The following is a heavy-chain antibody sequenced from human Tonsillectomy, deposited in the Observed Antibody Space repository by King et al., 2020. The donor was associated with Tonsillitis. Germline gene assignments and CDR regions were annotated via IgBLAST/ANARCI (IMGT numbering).Heavy chain of an antibody. Sequence: VQLVESGGGVVKPGGSLRLSRAASGFTFSNAWMSWVRQAPGKGLEWVGRIKSKTDGGTTDYAAPVKGRFTISRDDSKNTLYLQMNSLKTEDTAVYYCTTDSQDYYDSSGYYYYYYMDVWGKGTTVTVSS. V-gene: IGHV3-15*01. CDR3: TTDSQDYYDSSGYYYYYYMDV. CDR1: GFTFSNAW. CDR2: IKSKTDGGTT. D-gene: IGHD3-22*01. J-gene: IGHJ6*03.